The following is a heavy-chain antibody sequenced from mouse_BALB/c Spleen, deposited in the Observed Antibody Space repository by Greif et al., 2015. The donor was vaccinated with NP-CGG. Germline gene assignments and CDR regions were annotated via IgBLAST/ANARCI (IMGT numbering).Heavy chain of an antibody. CDR1: GFTFTDYY. J-gene: IGHJ4*01. V-gene: IGHV7-3*02. CDR3: ARVWSYAMDY. CDR2: IRNKANGYTT. Sequence: EVKVVESGGGLVQPGGSLRLSCATSGFTFTDYYMSWVRQPPGKALEWLGFIRNKANGYTTEYSASVKGRFTISRDNSQSILYLQMNTLRAEDSATYYCARVWSYAMDYWGQGTSVTVSS.